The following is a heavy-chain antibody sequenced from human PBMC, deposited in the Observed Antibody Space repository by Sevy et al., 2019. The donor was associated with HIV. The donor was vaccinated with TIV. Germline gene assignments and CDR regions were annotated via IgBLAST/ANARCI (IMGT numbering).Heavy chain of an antibody. CDR2: ISSSSSTI. CDR1: GFSFDSYG. D-gene: IGHD3-9*01. J-gene: IGHJ6*03. V-gene: IGHV3-48*02. Sequence: GGSLRLSCAVSGFSFDSYGMTWVRQAPGKGLEWVSYISSSSSTIYYADSVKGRFTISRDNAKNSLYLQMNSLRDEDTAVYYCAREVSSVYDILTGYSALHYYMDVWGKGTTVTVSS. CDR3: AREVSSVYDILTGYSALHYYMDV.